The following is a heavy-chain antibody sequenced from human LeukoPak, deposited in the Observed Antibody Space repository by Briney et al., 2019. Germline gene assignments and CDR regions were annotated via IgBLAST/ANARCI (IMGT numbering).Heavy chain of an antibody. V-gene: IGHV1-46*01. D-gene: IGHD3-10*01. CDR1: GYTFTSYY. J-gene: IGHJ4*02. CDR2: INPSGGST. Sequence: ASVKVSCKASGYTFTSYYMHWVRQAPGQGLEWMGIINPSGGSTSYAQKFQGRVTLTRDTSTSIVYMELSSLRSEDTAVYYCARGGTSLVREFDSWGQGTLVTVSS. CDR3: ARGGTSLVREFDS.